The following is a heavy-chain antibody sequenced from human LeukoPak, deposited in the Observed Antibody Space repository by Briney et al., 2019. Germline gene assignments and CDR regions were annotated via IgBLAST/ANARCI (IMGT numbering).Heavy chain of an antibody. J-gene: IGHJ6*03. V-gene: IGHV4-34*01. D-gene: IGHD3-9*01. CDR1: GGSFSGYY. Sequence: SETLSLTCAVYGGSFSGYYWSWIRQPPGKGLEWIGEINHSGSTNYNPSLKSRVTISVDTSKNQFSLKLSSVTAADTAVYYCARGVLRYFSEYYMDVWGKGATVTVSS. CDR2: INHSGST. CDR3: ARGVLRYFSEYYMDV.